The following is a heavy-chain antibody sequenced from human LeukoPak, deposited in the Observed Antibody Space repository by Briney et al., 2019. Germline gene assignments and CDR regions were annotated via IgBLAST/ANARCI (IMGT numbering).Heavy chain of an antibody. D-gene: IGHD3-3*01. V-gene: IGHV4-4*02. J-gene: IGHJ4*02. Sequence: PSETLSLTCAVSGGSISSSNWWSWIRQPPGKGLEWIGEIYHSGSTNYNPSLKSRVTISVDTSKNQFSLKLSSVTAADTAVYYCARATQLRFLEWFPLGSVNFDYWGQGTLVTVSS. CDR2: IYHSGST. CDR1: GGSISSSNW. CDR3: ARATQLRFLEWFPLGSVNFDY.